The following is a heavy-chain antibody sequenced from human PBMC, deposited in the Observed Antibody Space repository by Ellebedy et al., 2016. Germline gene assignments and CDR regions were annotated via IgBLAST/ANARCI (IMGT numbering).Heavy chain of an antibody. V-gene: IGHV3-30*01. D-gene: IGHD6-13*01. J-gene: IGHJ6*02. Sequence: SVKGRFTISRDNSKNTLYLQMNSLRAEDTAVYDCARRGVEVSSSHEDYHSHYGIDVWGQGTTVTVSS. CDR3: ARRGVEVSSSHEDYHSHYGIDV.